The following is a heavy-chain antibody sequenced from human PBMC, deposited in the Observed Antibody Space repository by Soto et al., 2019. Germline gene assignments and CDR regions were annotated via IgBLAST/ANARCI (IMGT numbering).Heavy chain of an antibody. V-gene: IGHV1-3*01. D-gene: IGHD3-16*01. CDR3: ARDLLRFGGWFDP. Sequence: QVQVVQSGAEVKKPGASVKVSCKASGYTFTNYAIHWVRQAPGQRLEWMGRINAGNGDTVFSQKFQGRVTITRDISATTAYMELSSVRSEDTAVYYCARDLLRFGGWFDPWGQGTLVTVSS. CDR2: INAGNGDT. CDR1: GYTFTNYA. J-gene: IGHJ5*02.